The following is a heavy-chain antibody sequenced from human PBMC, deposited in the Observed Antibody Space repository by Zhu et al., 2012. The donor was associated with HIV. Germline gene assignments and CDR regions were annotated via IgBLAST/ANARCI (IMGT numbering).Heavy chain of an antibody. CDR3: ARLYGSGSFDN. CDR1: GGSISSYY. V-gene: IGHV4-4*07. Sequence: QVQLHESGPGLVKTSETLSLTCTVSGGSISSYYWSWIRQPVGKGLEWIGRINTSGSTNYNPSLKSRVTMSVDSSENQFSLKLNPVTAADTAVYYCARLYGSGSFDNWGQGTLVTVSS. D-gene: IGHD3-10*01. CDR2: INTSGST. J-gene: IGHJ4*02.